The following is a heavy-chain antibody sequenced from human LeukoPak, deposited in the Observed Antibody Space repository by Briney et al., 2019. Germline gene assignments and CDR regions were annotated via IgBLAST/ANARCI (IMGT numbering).Heavy chain of an antibody. CDR2: INPNINGT. Sequence: ASVKVSCKASGYTFTGYYIHWVRQAPGQGLEWMGWINPNINGTNYAQKFQGRVTMTGDRSISTAYMELSRLRSDDTAVYYCARERTPGSGYGVDYWGQGTVVTVSS. CDR1: GYTFTGYY. CDR3: ARERTPGSGYGVDY. D-gene: IGHD6-25*01. V-gene: IGHV1-2*02. J-gene: IGHJ4*02.